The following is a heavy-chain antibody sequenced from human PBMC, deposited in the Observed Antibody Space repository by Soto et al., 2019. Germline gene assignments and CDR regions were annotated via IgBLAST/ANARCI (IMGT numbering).Heavy chain of an antibody. CDR2: VKSKADGGSG. J-gene: IGHJ4*01. CDR3: TTDSRTTLPEIRFDY. Sequence: EVQLVESGGGLVKPGGSLRLSCAASGFPFNNAWINWVRQVRGKGLEWVGRVKSKADGGSGDYAAPVKGRFVVSRDDSKDIVYLQMNSLKIEDTGVYYCTTDSRTTLPEIRFDYWGHGTQVTVSS. D-gene: IGHD1-26*01. V-gene: IGHV3-15*07. CDR1: GFPFNNAW.